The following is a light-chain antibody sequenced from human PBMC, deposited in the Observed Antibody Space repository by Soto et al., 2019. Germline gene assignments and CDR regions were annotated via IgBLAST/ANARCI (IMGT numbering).Light chain of an antibody. V-gene: IGKV1-12*01. CDR2: TAS. J-gene: IGKJ4*01. CDR1: PGISSW. Sequence: DIQMTQSPSSVSASVGDRVTITCRASPGISSWLAWYQQKPGKAPNLLIHTASSLQSGVPSRFSGSGSGTDFTLTISSLQPEDFSTYYCQQANSFPLTFGGGTKVEIK. CDR3: QQANSFPLT.